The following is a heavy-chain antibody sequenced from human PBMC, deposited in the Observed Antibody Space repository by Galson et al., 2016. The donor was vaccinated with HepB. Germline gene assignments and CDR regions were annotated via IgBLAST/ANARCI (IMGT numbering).Heavy chain of an antibody. CDR3: ATEDDYYYYAMDV. Sequence: SCKASGYTFTGYYIHWVRQAPGQGLEWMGRINPNRGGTNYAQKFQGRVAMTSDTSISTAYMELSSLRSDDTAVYYCATEDDYYYYAMDVWGQGTAVIVS. J-gene: IGHJ6*02. CDR2: INPNRGGT. V-gene: IGHV1-2*06. CDR1: GYTFTGYY.